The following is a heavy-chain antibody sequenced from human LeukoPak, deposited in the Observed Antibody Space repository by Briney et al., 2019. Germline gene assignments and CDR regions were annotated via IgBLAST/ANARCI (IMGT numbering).Heavy chain of an antibody. J-gene: IGHJ4*02. Sequence: PGGSLRLSCAASGFTFSSYSMNWVRQAPGKGLEWVSSISSSSSYIHYADSVKGRFTISRDNAKNSLNLQMNSLRAEDTAVYYCARVNDSGTLPFDYWGQGNLVTVCS. CDR2: ISSSSSYI. V-gene: IGHV3-21*01. CDR1: GFTFSSYS. CDR3: ARVNDSGTLPFDY. D-gene: IGHD3-22*01.